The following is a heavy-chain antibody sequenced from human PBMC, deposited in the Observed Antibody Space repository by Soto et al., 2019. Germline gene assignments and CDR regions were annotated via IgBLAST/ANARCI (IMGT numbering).Heavy chain of an antibody. J-gene: IGHJ4*02. D-gene: IGHD4-17*01. V-gene: IGHV3-74*01. CDR3: ARLATVTTADY. Sequence: GGSLRLSCAASGFTFNIYWMHWVRQAPGKGLVWVSRINSDGSDPSYADSVKGRFTISRDNAKNTLYLQMNSLRAEDTAVYYCARLATVTTADYWGQGALVTVSS. CDR1: GFTFNIYW. CDR2: INSDGSDP.